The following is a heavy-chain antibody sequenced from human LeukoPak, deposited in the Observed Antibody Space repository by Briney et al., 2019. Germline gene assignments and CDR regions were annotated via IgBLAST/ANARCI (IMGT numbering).Heavy chain of an antibody. V-gene: IGHV1-8*01. J-gene: IGHJ4*02. CDR1: GYTFTSYD. CDR2: MNPNSGNT. Sequence: ASEKVSCKASGYTFTSYDINWVRQATGQGLEWMGWMNPNSGNTGYAQKFQGRVTMTRNTSISTAYMELSSLRSEDTAVYYCARGKWELPNQSFDYWGQGTLVTVSS. D-gene: IGHD1-26*01. CDR3: ARGKWELPNQSFDY.